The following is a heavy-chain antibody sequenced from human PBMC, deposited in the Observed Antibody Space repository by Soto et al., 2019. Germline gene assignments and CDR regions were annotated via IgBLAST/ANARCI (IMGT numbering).Heavy chain of an antibody. CDR3: ARTPGFGYFQH. Sequence: PSETLSLTCAVYGVSFSGYYWSWIRQPPGKGLEWIGEINHSGSTNYNPSLKSRVTISVDTSKNQFSLKLSSVTAADTAVYYCARTPGFGYFQHWGQGTLVTVSS. CDR1: GVSFSGYY. J-gene: IGHJ1*01. D-gene: IGHD3-10*01. CDR2: INHSGST. V-gene: IGHV4-34*01.